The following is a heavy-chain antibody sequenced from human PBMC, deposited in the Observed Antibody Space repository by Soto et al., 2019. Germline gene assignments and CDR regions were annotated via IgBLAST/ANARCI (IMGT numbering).Heavy chain of an antibody. V-gene: IGHV3-53*01. CDR2: IYSGGST. J-gene: IGHJ4*02. CDR3: HGYGY. CDR1: GFSVTAN. D-gene: IGHD5-12*01. Sequence: DVQVVESGGGLIQPGRSLRLSCEVSGFSVTANMSWVRQAPGKGLEWVSVIYSGGSTYYIDSVKGRFSISRDISKNTLYLQMNNLRAEDTAVYYCHGYGYWGQGTLVTVSS.